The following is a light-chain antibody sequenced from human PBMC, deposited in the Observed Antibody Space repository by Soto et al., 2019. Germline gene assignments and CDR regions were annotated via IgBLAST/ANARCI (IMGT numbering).Light chain of an antibody. CDR2: EVS. Sequence: QSVLTQPASVSGSPGQSITISCTGTSSDVAPYNYVSWYQQHPGTAPKLQIYEVSDRPSGVSNRFSGSNAGNTAPLTISGLQAEDEADYYCTSDTSSSTGVFGGGTKLTV. V-gene: IGLV2-14*01. CDR1: SSDVAPYNY. CDR3: TSDTSSSTGV. J-gene: IGLJ3*02.